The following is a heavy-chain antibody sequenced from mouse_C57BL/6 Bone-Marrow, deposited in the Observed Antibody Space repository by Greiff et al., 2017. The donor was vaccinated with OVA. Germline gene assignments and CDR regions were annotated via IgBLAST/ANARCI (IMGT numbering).Heavy chain of an antibody. D-gene: IGHD1-1*01. CDR1: GYTFTSYW. J-gene: IGHJ2*01. CDR3: ERAPYYYGSSSAFDY. CDR2: INPSSGYT. Sequence: VKLMESGAELAKPGASVKLSCKASGYTFTSYWMHWVKQRPGQGLEWIGYINPSSGYTKYNQKFKDKATLTEDKSSSTAYMQLSSLTYEDSALYSCERAPYYYGSSSAFDYWGQGTTLTVSS. V-gene: IGHV1-7*01.